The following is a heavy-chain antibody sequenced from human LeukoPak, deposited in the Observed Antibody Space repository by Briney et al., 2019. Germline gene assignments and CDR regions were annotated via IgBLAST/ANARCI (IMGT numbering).Heavy chain of an antibody. CDR1: GYTFSIYG. D-gene: IGHD5-18*01. Sequence: ASVKVSCKASGYTFSIYGFSWVRQAPGQGLEWMGWINPNSDDTNYAQKFQDRVTMTGDKSISTAYMELSSLRSDDTAVYFCARARRVDTALWGYYYFMDVWGKGTTVTISS. V-gene: IGHV1-2*02. CDR3: ARARRVDTALWGYYYFMDV. CDR2: INPNSDDT. J-gene: IGHJ6*03.